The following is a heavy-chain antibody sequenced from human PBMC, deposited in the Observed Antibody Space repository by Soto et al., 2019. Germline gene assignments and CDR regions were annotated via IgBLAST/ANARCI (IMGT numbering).Heavy chain of an antibody. V-gene: IGHV3-23*01. D-gene: IGHD2-2*03. CDR3: AKDLLDIVVVPAAMVGGWFDP. Sequence: PGGSLRLSCAASGFTFSSYAMSWVRQAPGKGLEWVSAISGSGGSTYYADSVKGRFTISRDNSKNTLYLQMNSLRAEDTAVYYCAKDLLDIVVVPAAMVGGWFDPWGQGTLVTVSS. CDR2: ISGSGGST. J-gene: IGHJ5*02. CDR1: GFTFSSYA.